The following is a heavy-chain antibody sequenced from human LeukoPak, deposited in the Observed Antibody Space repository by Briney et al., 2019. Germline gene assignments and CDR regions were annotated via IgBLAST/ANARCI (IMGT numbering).Heavy chain of an antibody. Sequence: SETLSLTCTVSGGSISSYYWSWIRQPPGKGLEWIGRIYTSGSTNYNPSLKSRVTMSVDTSKNQFSLKLSSVTAADTAVYYCARTLGYSGDDFTLDTRFDPGGQGTLVTVSS. D-gene: IGHD5-12*01. CDR3: ARTLGYSGDDFTLDTRFDP. CDR2: IYTSGST. CDR1: GGSISSYY. V-gene: IGHV4-4*07. J-gene: IGHJ5*02.